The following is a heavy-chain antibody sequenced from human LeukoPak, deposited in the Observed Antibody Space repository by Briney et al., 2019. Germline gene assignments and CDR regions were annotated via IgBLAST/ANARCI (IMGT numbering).Heavy chain of an antibody. CDR3: ARLGSRGTAMAHTVPQGPYYFDY. CDR1: GRSFSGYY. CDR2: INHSGST. J-gene: IGHJ4*02. D-gene: IGHD5-18*01. Sequence: SETLSLTCAVYGRSFSGYYWSWIRQPPGKGLEWIGEINHSGSTNYNPSLKSRVTISVDTSKNQFSLKLSSVTAADTAVYYCARLGSRGTAMAHTVPQGPYYFDYWGQGTLVTVSS. V-gene: IGHV4-34*01.